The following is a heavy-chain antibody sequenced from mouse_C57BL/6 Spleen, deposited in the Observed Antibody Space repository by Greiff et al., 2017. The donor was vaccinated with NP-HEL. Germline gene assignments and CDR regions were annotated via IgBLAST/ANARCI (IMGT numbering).Heavy chain of an antibody. Sequence: VQLQQPVAELVRPGASVKLSCTASGFTFTNSYMHWVKQRPEQGLEWIGRIDPSNGYTTYAPKFKGKATLTADTSSNTAYLQLSSLTSEDTAILLGAREYCYAMGDRGQGTSVTVST. CDR1: GFTFTNSY. CDR3: AREYCYAMGD. CDR2: IDPSNGYT. V-gene: IGHV14-3*01. D-gene: IGHD5-2*01. J-gene: IGHJ4*01.